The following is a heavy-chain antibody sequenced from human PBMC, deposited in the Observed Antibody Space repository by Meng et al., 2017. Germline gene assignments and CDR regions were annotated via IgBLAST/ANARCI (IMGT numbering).Heavy chain of an antibody. V-gene: IGHV2-5*02. D-gene: IGHD5-12*01. CDR3: AHEVDINLDS. CDR1: GFSLSTSGGG. CDR2: IYWDDDK. Sequence: QITLKEFGPTLGKPKQTITLTCHFSGFSLSTSGGGVGGIRHPPGKALEWLALIYWDDDKHYSPSLKSKLTITKDTSKNQVVLTITNMDPVDTATYYCAHEVDINLDSWGQGTLVTVSS. J-gene: IGHJ4*02.